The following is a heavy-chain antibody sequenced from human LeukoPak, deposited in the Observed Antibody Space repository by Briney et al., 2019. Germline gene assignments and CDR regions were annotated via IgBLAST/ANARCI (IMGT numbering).Heavy chain of an antibody. D-gene: IGHD6-13*01. CDR2: IYYSGST. J-gene: IGHJ3*02. CDR3: ASNSIAAADAFDI. Sequence: TSETLSLTCTVSGGSISSYYWSWIRQPPGKGLEWIGYIYYSGSTNYNPSLKSRVTISVDTSKNQFSLKLSSVTAADTAVYYCASNSIAAADAFDIWGQGTMVTVSS. V-gene: IGHV4-59*01. CDR1: GGSISSYY.